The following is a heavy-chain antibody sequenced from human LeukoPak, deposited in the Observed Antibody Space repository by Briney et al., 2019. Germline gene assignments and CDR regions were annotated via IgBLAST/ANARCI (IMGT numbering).Heavy chain of an antibody. Sequence: GGSLRLSCAASGFTFSSYWMSWVRQAPGKGLEWVANIKQDGSEKWYVDNVKGRFTISRDNAKNSLYLQMNSLRDEDTAVYYCAREISCRLGWFDPWGQGTLVTVYS. D-gene: IGHD5/OR15-5a*01. V-gene: IGHV3-7*01. CDR3: AREISCRLGWFDP. CDR2: IKQDGSEK. CDR1: GFTFSSYW. J-gene: IGHJ5*02.